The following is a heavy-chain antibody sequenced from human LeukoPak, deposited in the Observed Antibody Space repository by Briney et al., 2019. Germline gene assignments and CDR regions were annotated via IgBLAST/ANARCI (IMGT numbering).Heavy chain of an antibody. D-gene: IGHD3-10*01. CDR2: IKYDGNRT. V-gene: IGHV3-30*02. Sequence: PGGSLRLSCAVSGMTFERHGMHWVRQPPGKGLEWLAFIKYDGNRTDYEDSVKGRFTISRDNSKNTLYLQMNSLRAEDTAVYYCARDLRSRKDSGSYYYTTPFDYWGQGTLVTVSS. CDR3: ARDLRSRKDSGSYYYTTPFDY. J-gene: IGHJ4*02. CDR1: GMTFERHG.